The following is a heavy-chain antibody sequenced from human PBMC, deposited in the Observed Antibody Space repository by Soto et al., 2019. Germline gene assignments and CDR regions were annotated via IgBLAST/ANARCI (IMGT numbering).Heavy chain of an antibody. CDR2: IIPIVGTA. V-gene: IGHV1-69*01. D-gene: IGHD2-15*01. CDR1: GGTFSSYA. CDR3: ARDNCSGGRCYYNWFDP. Sequence: QVQLVQSGAEVKKPGSSVKVSCKASGGTFSSYAISWVRQAPGQGLEWMGGIIPIVGTANYAQQFQGRVTIPADESTSKAYMELSSLRADDTAVYYCARDNCSGGRCYYNWFDPWGQGSLVTVAS. J-gene: IGHJ5*02.